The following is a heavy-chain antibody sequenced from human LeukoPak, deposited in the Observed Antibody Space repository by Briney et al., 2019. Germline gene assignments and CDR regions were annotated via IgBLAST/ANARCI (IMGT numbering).Heavy chain of an antibody. CDR1: GGSISSSSYY. Sequence: SETLSLTCTVSGGSISSSSYYWGWLRQPPGKGLEWIGSMYYSGTTYSTPSLKSRVTISADTSKNQFSLKLSSVTAADTAVYYCARDTVGGTFPGAFVWGQGTMVTVSS. D-gene: IGHD1-26*01. CDR3: ARDTVGGTFPGAFV. CDR2: MYYSGTT. V-gene: IGHV4-39*07. J-gene: IGHJ3*01.